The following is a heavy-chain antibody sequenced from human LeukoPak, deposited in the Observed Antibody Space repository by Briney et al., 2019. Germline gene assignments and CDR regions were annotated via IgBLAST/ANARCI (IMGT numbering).Heavy chain of an antibody. Sequence: SETLSLTCTVSGGSISSSSYYWGWIRQPPGKGLEWIGYIYYSGSTNYNPSLKSRVTISVDTSKNQFSLKLSSVTAADTAVYYCARARSGIVEYWGQGTLVTVSS. CDR3: ARARSGIVEY. CDR2: IYYSGST. CDR1: GGSISSSSYY. D-gene: IGHD1-26*01. J-gene: IGHJ4*02. V-gene: IGHV4-61*05.